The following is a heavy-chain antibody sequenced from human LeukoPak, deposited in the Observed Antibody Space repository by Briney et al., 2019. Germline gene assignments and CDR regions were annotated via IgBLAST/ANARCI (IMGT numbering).Heavy chain of an antibody. CDR2: IIPIFGTA. J-gene: IGHJ4*02. D-gene: IGHD1-1*01. CDR1: GGTFITYT. CDR3: ATYMLRDNWNVHTFDS. Sequence: ASVKVSCKASGGTFITYTINWVRQAPGQGLEWMGGIIPIFGTANYVQKFQGRITITTDDSTSTAYMELSSLRSEDTAVYYCATYMLRDNWNVHTFDSWGQGTLVTVSS. V-gene: IGHV1-69*05.